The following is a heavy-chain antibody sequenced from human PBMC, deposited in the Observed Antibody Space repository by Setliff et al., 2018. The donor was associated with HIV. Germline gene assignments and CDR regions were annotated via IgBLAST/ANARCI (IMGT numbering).Heavy chain of an antibody. CDR1: GYTFTGYY. D-gene: IGHD3-10*01. J-gene: IGHJ3*02. V-gene: IGHV1-2*06. CDR2: TNPNSGDT. CDR3: TSKGGSENYPDSDAFDI. Sequence: ASVKVSCKASGYTFTGYYIHWVRQAPGQGLEWVGRTNPNSGDTNYAQKFQARVTMTRDTSASTVYLELRSLRSEDTAVYFCTSKGGSENYPDSDAFDIWGQGTLVTVSS.